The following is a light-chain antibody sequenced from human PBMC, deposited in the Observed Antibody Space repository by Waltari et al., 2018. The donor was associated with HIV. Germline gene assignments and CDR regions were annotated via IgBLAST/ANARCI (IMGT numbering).Light chain of an antibody. CDR1: GCNIGSNY. CDR2: RNN. CDR3: ATWDDSLNVV. V-gene: IGLV1-47*01. J-gene: IGLJ3*02. Sequence: QSLLRQPPSPSGSAGQRVTISCSGSGCNIGSNYVYWYQQLPGTAPKLLFYRNNQRRSGVPDRFSGSKSGTSASLAISGRRSEDEADYYCATWDDSLNVVFGGGTKLTVL.